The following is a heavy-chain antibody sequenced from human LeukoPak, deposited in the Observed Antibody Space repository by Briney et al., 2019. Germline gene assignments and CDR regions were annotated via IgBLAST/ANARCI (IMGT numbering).Heavy chain of an antibody. J-gene: IGHJ6*02. V-gene: IGHV3-7*01. D-gene: IGHD2-2*01. CDR2: IKQGGSEK. CDR1: GFTFSSYW. Sequence: GGSLRLSCAASGFTFSSYWMSWVRQAPGKGLEWVANIKQGGSEKYYVDSVKGRFTISRDNAKNSLYLQMNSLRAEDTAVYYCARDIRGYCSSTSCYGAYYYYGMDVWGQGTTVTVSS. CDR3: ARDIRGYCSSTSCYGAYYYYGMDV.